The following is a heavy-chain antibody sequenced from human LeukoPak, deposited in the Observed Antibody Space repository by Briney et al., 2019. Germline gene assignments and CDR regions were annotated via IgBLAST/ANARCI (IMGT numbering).Heavy chain of an antibody. J-gene: IGHJ4*02. CDR1: FEW. CDR3: VRGDLDH. Sequence: GGSLRLSCRDPFEWMSWVRQAPGKGLEWVATINHDGRETYYVDSVRGRFTIFRDNAKNSMCLQMTSLRAEDTAVYFCVRGDLDHWGQGTLITVSS. D-gene: IGHD1-1*01. CDR2: INHDGRET. V-gene: IGHV3-7*03.